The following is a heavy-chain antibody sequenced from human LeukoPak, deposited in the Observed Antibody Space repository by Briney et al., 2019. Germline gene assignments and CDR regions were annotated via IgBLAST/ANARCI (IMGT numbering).Heavy chain of an antibody. CDR1: GFTFPDAW. CDR2: IKNRNRGRTT. V-gene: IGHV3-15*01. D-gene: IGHD3-10*01. J-gene: IGHJ1*01. CDR3: VTDGGQLPYYFTY. Sequence: GGSLRLSRAASGFTFPDAWMHWVRQAPGKGLEWVGRIKNRNRGRTTDYTAPVKGRFTISRDDSRDTVYLQMNSLKTDDTAVYYCVTDGGQLPYYFTYWGQGTLVTVSS.